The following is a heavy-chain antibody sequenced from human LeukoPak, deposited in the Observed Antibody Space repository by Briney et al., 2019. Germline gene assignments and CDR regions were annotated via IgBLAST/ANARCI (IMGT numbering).Heavy chain of an antibody. CDR3: ARGQINYYGSGSYYNYYYMDV. Sequence: SVKVSCKASGGTFTSYAISWVLQAPGQGLEWMGGIIPLFGTANYAQKFQGRVTITADESTSKAYMELSSLRSEDTAVYYCARGQINYYGSGSYYNYYYMDVWGKGTTVTVSS. V-gene: IGHV1-69*13. CDR1: GGTFTSYA. CDR2: IIPLFGTA. D-gene: IGHD3-10*01. J-gene: IGHJ6*03.